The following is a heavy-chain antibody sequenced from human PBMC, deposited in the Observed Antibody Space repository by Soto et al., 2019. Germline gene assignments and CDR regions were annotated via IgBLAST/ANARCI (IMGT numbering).Heavy chain of an antibody. J-gene: IGHJ6*02. Sequence: ASVKVSCKASGYTFTSYGISWVRQAPGQGLEWMGWISAYNGNTNYAQKLQGRVTMTTDTSASTAYMELRSLRSDDTAVYYCVREHDYPGIWVIDFWGQGTSVTGSS. D-gene: IGHD4-17*01. CDR2: ISAYNGNT. CDR3: VREHDYPGIWVIDF. V-gene: IGHV1-18*01. CDR1: GYTFTSYG.